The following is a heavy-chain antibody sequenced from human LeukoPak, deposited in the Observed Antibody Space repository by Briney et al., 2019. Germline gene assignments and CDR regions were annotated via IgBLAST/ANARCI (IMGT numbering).Heavy chain of an antibody. CDR2: ISGSGGST. J-gene: IGHJ6*02. CDR1: GFTFSSYG. Sequence: PGRSLRLSCAASGFTFSSYGMHWVRQAPGKGLEWVSAISGSGGSTYYADSVKGRFTISRDNSKNTLYLQMNSLRAEDTAVYYCAKELHDLYYYGMDVWGQGTTVTVSS. CDR3: AKELHDLYYYGMDV. V-gene: IGHV3-23*01.